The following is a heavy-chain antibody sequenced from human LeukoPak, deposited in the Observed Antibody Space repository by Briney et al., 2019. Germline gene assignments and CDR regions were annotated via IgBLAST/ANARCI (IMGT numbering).Heavy chain of an antibody. V-gene: IGHV3-64*01. J-gene: IGHJ4*02. CDR2: ISSDGGST. D-gene: IGHD3-22*01. Sequence: GGSLRLSCAASGLTFNIYAMHWVRQAPGKGLEYVSAISSDGGSTYYANSVKGRFTISRDNSKNTLYLQMGSLRAEDMAVYYCARVTLYSGAFYYDNWGQGTLVTVSS. CDR1: GLTFNIYA. CDR3: ARVTLYSGAFYYDN.